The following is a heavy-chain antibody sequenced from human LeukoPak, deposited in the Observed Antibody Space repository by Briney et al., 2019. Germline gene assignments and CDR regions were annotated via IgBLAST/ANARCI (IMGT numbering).Heavy chain of an antibody. J-gene: IGHJ4*02. CDR2: LSYTGST. D-gene: IGHD5-18*01. CDR1: GGSISSGEYY. Sequence: SETLSLTCIVSGGSISSGEYYWSWIRQPPGKGLEWIGYLSYTGSTYYNPSLKSRVSISVDTSKNQFSLRLMSVTAADTAVYHCARALNENSYAFDSWGQGTLVTVSS. V-gene: IGHV4-30-4*01. CDR3: ARALNENSYAFDS.